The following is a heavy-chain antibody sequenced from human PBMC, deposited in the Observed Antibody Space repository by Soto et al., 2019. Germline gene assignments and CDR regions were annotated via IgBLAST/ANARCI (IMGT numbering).Heavy chain of an antibody. J-gene: IGHJ5*02. CDR1: GFTFNSYA. Sequence: EVQLLESGGGLVQPGGSLRLSCAASGFTFNSYAMTWVRQAPGKGLEWVSTVTGSGGSTYYADSVKGRFTISRDNSKNTLCLQMNSLRAEDTALYYCAKESTTGILNWFDPWGQGTLVTVSP. V-gene: IGHV3-23*01. CDR2: VTGSGGST. CDR3: AKESTTGILNWFDP. D-gene: IGHD1-1*01.